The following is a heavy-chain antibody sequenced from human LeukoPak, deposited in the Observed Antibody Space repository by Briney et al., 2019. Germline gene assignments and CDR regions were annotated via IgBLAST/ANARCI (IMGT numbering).Heavy chain of an antibody. Sequence: GGSLRLSCAASGFTFTDYWMSWVRQAPGKGLEWVANIKRDGSEKYYVDSVKGRFTISRDNSKNTLYLQMNSLRAEDTAVYYCAKSVLNLKLCSDYWGQGTLVTVSS. CDR2: IKRDGSEK. V-gene: IGHV3-7*01. D-gene: IGHD3-10*02. J-gene: IGHJ4*02. CDR1: GFTFTDYW. CDR3: AKSVLNLKLCSDY.